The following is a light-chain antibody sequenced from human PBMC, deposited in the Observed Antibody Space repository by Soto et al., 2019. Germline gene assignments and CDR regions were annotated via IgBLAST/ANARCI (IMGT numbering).Light chain of an antibody. J-gene: IGLJ1*01. CDR2: YDS. CDR3: QVWDSSSDHPLYV. Sequence: SYELTQPPSVSVAPGKTARITCGGNNIGSKSVHWYQQKPGQAPVLVIYYDSDRPSGIPERFSGSNSGNTATLTISRVEAGDEADYYCQVWDSSSDHPLYVFGTGTKPTVL. V-gene: IGLV3-21*04. CDR1: NIGSKS.